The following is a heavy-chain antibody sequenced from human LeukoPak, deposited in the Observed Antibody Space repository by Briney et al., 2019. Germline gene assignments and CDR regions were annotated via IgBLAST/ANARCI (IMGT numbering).Heavy chain of an antibody. Sequence: TLSLTCSVSGGSITSGRYYWTWIRQYPEKGLEWFGYSYYSGSTHFKSSLKSRAPISLDKSKNQFSLNLTSATAADTAVYYCARATYDLLTGYYLDSWGQGTLVTVSS. CDR2: SYYSGST. J-gene: IGHJ4*02. V-gene: IGHV4-31*03. D-gene: IGHD3-9*01. CDR1: GGSITSGRYY. CDR3: ARATYDLLTGYYLDS.